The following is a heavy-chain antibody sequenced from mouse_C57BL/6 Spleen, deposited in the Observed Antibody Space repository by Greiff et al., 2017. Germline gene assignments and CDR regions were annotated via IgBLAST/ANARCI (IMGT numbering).Heavy chain of an antibody. CDR1: GFTFSDYG. J-gene: IGHJ3*01. Sequence: EVKLVESGGGLVKPGGSLKLSCAASGFTFSDYGMHWVRQAPEKGLEWVAYISSGSSTIYYADTVKGRFTISRDNAKNTLFLQMTSLRSEDTAMYYCARSTMVTTALAYWGQGTLVTVSA. CDR2: ISSGSSTI. CDR3: ARSTMVTTALAY. V-gene: IGHV5-17*01. D-gene: IGHD2-2*01.